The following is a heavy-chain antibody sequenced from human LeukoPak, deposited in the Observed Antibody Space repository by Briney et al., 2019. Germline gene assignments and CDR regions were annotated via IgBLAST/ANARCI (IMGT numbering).Heavy chain of an antibody. J-gene: IGHJ4*02. D-gene: IGHD5-12*01. CDR1: GFTFSSYW. Sequence: PGGSLRLSCAASGFTFSSYWMSWVRQAPGKGLEWVANIKQDGSEKYYVDSVEGRFTISRDNAKNSLYLQMNSLRAEDTAVYYCARDRDNIVAYGGLDYWGQGTLVTVSS. V-gene: IGHV3-7*01. CDR2: IKQDGSEK. CDR3: ARDRDNIVAYGGLDY.